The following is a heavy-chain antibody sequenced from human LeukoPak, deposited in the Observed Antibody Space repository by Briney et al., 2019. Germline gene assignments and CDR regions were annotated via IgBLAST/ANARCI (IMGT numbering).Heavy chain of an antibody. CDR3: ARGVYQLLSNDAFDI. J-gene: IGHJ3*02. CDR1: GYTFISYG. Sequence: ASVKVFCKASGYTFISYGINWVQQAPGQGLEWMGWISAYNGNTNYAQKLQGRVTMTTDTSTSTAYMELRSLRSDDTAVYYCARGVYQLLSNDAFDIWGQGKMATVSS. CDR2: ISAYNGNT. D-gene: IGHD2-2*01. V-gene: IGHV1-18*01.